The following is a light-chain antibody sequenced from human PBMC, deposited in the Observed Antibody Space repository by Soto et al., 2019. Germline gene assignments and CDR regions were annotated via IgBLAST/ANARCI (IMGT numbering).Light chain of an antibody. V-gene: IGKV1-27*01. CDR3: QKYNSAPLT. CDR2: AAS. Sequence: DIQMTQSPSSLSASVGDKVTITCRASQDIRNYLAWYQQKPGEVPKILIFAASTLQSGVPSRFSGSGSGTDFTLTISSLQPEDVATYFCQKYNSAPLTFGGGTRVEIK. CDR1: QDIRNY. J-gene: IGKJ4*01.